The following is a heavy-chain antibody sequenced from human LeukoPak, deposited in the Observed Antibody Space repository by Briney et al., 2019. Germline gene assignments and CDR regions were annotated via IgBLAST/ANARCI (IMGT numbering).Heavy chain of an antibody. Sequence: GGSLRLSCAASGFTFSSYSMNWVRQAPGKGLEWVSSISSSSSYIYYADSVKGRFTISRDNAKNSLYLQMNTLRAEDTAVYYCARDWTTYSGSQYYFDFRGQGTLVTVSS. CDR3: ARDWTTYSGSQYYFDF. D-gene: IGHD1-26*01. J-gene: IGHJ4*02. V-gene: IGHV3-21*01. CDR1: GFTFSSYS. CDR2: ISSSSSYI.